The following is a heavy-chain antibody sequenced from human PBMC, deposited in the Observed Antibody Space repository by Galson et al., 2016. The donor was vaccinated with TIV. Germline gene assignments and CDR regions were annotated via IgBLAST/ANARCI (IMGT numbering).Heavy chain of an antibody. CDR3: ARGPGYCTGGVCYSNWYFDL. CDR1: GFSFRRYW. V-gene: IGHV3-74*01. J-gene: IGHJ2*01. D-gene: IGHD2-8*02. CDR2: INSDGTNT. Sequence: SLRLSCAASGFSFRRYWMHWVRQAPGKGLVWVSHINSDGTNTNFADSVKGRFDISRDNAKNTLDLQMNGLTADDTAVYYCARGPGYCTGGVCYSNWYFDLWGRGTLVIVSS.